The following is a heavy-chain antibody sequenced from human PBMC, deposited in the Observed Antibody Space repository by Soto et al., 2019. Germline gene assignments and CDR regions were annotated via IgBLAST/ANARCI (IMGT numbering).Heavy chain of an antibody. V-gene: IGHV3-30*18. Sequence: GGSLRLSCAASGFTFSSYGIHWVRQAPGKGLDWVAVISYDGSNKHYADSVKGRFTISRDNSKNTVYLQMNSLRAEDTAVYYCAKDLSGYSSGWYSGMDVWGQGTTVTVSS. CDR3: AKDLSGYSSGWYSGMDV. CDR2: ISYDGSNK. J-gene: IGHJ6*02. CDR1: GFTFSSYG. D-gene: IGHD6-19*01.